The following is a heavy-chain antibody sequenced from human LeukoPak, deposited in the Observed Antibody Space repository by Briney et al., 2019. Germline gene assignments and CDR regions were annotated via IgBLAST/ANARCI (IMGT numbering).Heavy chain of an antibody. Sequence: AGGSLRLSCAASGFTFSSYWMNWARQAPGKGLEWVASINHNGNVNYYVDSVKGRFTISRDNAKNPLYLQMSNLRAEDTAVYFCAGGGGLDVWGQGATVTVSS. CDR1: GFTFSSYW. D-gene: IGHD3-16*01. J-gene: IGHJ6*02. CDR2: INHNGNVN. CDR3: AGGGGLDV. V-gene: IGHV3-7*03.